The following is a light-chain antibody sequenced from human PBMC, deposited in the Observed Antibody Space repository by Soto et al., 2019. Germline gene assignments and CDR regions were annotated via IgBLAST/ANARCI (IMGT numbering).Light chain of an antibody. CDR2: SAS. CDR1: QGISTY. CDR3: QRYDGY. Sequence: DIQLTQSPSFLSASAGDRVTITCRASQGISTYLAWYQQKPGKAPKLLIYSASTLQSGVPSRFSGSGSGTEFTLTINSLQPEDFATYYCQRYDGYFGQGTKLEIK. J-gene: IGKJ2*01. V-gene: IGKV1-9*01.